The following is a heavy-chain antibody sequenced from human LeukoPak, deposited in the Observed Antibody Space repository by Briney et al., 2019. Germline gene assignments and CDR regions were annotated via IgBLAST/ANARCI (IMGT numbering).Heavy chain of an antibody. D-gene: IGHD5-18*01. CDR1: GYIFTGYY. CDR3: ARGNVDTAMAYSLDG. Sequence: GASVKVSCKASGYIFTGYYIHWVRQAPGQGLEWMGWINPNSGGTNYAQKFQGRVTMTRDTSISTAYMELSRLRSDDTAVYYCARGNVDTAMAYSLDGWGQGTLVTVSS. J-gene: IGHJ4*02. CDR2: INPNSGGT. V-gene: IGHV1-2*02.